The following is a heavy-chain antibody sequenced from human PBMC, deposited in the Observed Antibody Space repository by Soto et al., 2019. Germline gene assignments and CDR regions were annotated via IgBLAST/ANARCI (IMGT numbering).Heavy chain of an antibody. J-gene: IGHJ5*01. CDR1: GFIFSNVW. V-gene: IGHV3-15*01. CDR3: NTYGVGATDSWFDP. Sequence: GGSLRLSCAGSGFIFSNVWMNWVRQAPGKGLEWVGHIKSKSDDGTTDYAAPVKGRFTISRDDSKNTLYLEMNSLQSEDTALYYCNTYGVGATDSWFDPWGQGTLVTVSS. D-gene: IGHD1-26*01. CDR2: IKSKSDDGTT.